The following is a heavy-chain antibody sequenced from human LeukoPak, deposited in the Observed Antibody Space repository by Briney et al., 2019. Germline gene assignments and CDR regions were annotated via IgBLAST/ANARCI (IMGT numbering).Heavy chain of an antibody. CDR3: AREAAAGTRLVDY. D-gene: IGHD6-13*01. J-gene: IGHJ4*02. Sequence: SETLSLTCTVSGGSISSYYWSWIRQPPGKGLEWIGYIYYSGSTNYNPSLKSRVTISVDTSKNQFSLKLSSVTAADTAVYYCAREAAAGTRLVDYWGQGTLVTVSS. CDR1: GGSISSYY. CDR2: IYYSGST. V-gene: IGHV4-59*12.